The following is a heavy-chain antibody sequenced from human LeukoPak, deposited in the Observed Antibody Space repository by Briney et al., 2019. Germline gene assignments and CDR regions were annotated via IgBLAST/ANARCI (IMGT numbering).Heavy chain of an antibody. J-gene: IGHJ4*02. D-gene: IGHD5-18*01. CDR2: IIPILGIA. CDR1: AGTFSSYA. V-gene: IGHV1-69*04. Sequence: SVKVSCKASAGTFSSYAISWVRQAPGQGLEWMGRIIPILGIANYAQKFQGRVTITADKSTSTAYMELSSLRSEDTAVYYCARRDSGSSYGFVYWGQGTLVTVSS. CDR3: ARRDSGSSYGFVY.